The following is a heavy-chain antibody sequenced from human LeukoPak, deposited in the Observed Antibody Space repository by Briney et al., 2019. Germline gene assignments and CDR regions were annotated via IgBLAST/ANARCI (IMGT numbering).Heavy chain of an antibody. CDR3: ARGLIAVAGNYFDY. D-gene: IGHD6-19*01. V-gene: IGHV4-39*06. CDR1: GGSISSSSYY. J-gene: IGHJ4*02. Sequence: SETLSLTCTVSGGSISSSSYYWGWIRQPPGKGLEWIGSIYYSGSTYYNPSLKSRVTISVDTSKNQFPLKLSSVTAADTAVYYCARGLIAVAGNYFDYWGQGTLVTVSS. CDR2: IYYSGST.